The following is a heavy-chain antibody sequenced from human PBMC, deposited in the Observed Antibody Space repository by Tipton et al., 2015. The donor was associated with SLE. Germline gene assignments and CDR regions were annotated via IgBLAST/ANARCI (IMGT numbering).Heavy chain of an antibody. CDR1: GFMFSSYA. CDR3: VPRQVDFDH. CDR2: ISGGGDSA. Sequence: GSLRLSCAASGFMFSSYAMRWVRQAPGKGLEWVSVISGGGDSASYADSVKGRFTISRDNSKNTLYLQMDNLRGDDTAVYYCVPRQVDFDHWGQGTLVSVSS. D-gene: IGHD2-15*01. V-gene: IGHV3-23*01. J-gene: IGHJ4*02.